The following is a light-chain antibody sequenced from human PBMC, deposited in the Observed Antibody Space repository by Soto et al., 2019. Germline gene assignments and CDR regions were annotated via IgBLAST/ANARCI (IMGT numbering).Light chain of an antibody. CDR1: QTISSG. CDR3: QQYKSYKT. CDR2: DAS. J-gene: IGKJ1*01. V-gene: IGKV1-5*01. Sequence: EIPITQSPSTLSASVGDRVTITCRASQTISSGLAWYQQKPGKAPKVLIYDASTLESGVPSRFSGSGSGTEFTLTISSLQPDDFATYYCQQYKSYKTFGQGTKV.